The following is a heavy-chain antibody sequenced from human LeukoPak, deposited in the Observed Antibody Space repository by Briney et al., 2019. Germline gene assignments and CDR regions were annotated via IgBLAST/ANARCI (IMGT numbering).Heavy chain of an antibody. CDR3: AKDRVGGYSGYDKGDYDY. CDR1: GFTFSNYA. Sequence: GGSLRLSCTASGFTFSNYAMSWVRQAPGKGLEWVSVIYSGGSTYYADSVKGRFTISRDNSKNTLYLQMNSLRAEDTAVYYCAKDRVGGYSGYDKGDYDYWGQGTLVTVSS. CDR2: IYSGGST. V-gene: IGHV3-23*03. J-gene: IGHJ4*02. D-gene: IGHD5-12*01.